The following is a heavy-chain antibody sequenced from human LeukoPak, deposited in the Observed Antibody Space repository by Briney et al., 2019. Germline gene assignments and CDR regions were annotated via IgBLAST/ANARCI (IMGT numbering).Heavy chain of an antibody. D-gene: IGHD4-23*01. Sequence: SETLSLTCTVSGGSINSYYWSWIRQPAGKGLEWIERVYSSGNTNYNPSLKSRVSMSVDTSKNQFSLKLTSVTAADTAVYYCARGGKATVVTMWGQGILVTVSS. CDR3: ARGGKATVVTM. J-gene: IGHJ4*02. V-gene: IGHV4-4*07. CDR1: GGSINSYY. CDR2: VYSSGNT.